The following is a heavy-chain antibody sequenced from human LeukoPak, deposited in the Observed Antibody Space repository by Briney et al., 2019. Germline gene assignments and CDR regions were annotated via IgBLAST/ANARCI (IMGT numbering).Heavy chain of an antibody. Sequence: PGGSLRLSCAASGFTFSDYWMHWVRQAPGKGLVWVSRINTDGSSTRYADSVQGRFTISRDTAKNTLFLQVNSLRAEDTAVYYCAREAKVGGALQYWGQGILVTVSS. V-gene: IGHV3-74*01. CDR1: GFTFSDYW. CDR2: INTDGSST. J-gene: IGHJ4*02. CDR3: AREAKVGGALQY. D-gene: IGHD1-26*01.